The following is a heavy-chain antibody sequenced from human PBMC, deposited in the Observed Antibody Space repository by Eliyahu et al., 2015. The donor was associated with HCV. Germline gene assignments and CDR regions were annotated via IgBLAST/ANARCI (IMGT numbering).Heavy chain of an antibody. CDR3: ARVIAAAGPLVTNWFDP. CDR2: INHSGST. CDR1: GGSFSGYY. D-gene: IGHD6-13*01. J-gene: IGHJ5*02. V-gene: IGHV4-34*01. Sequence: QVQLQQWGAGLLKPSETLSLTCAVYGGSFSGYYWSWIRQPPGKGLEWIGEINHSGSTNYNPSLKSRVTISVDTSKNQFSLKLSSVTAADTAVYYCARVIAAAGPLVTNWFDPWGQGTLVTVSS.